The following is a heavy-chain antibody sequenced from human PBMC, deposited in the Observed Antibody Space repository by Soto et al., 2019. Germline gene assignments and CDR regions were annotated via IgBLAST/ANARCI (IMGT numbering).Heavy chain of an antibody. D-gene: IGHD5-18*01. CDR1: GFIFSSFG. V-gene: IGHV3-30*18. CDR2: ISYDGLKK. CDR3: AKEAMVNGYYYYYMDV. J-gene: IGHJ6*03. Sequence: GGSLRLSCAASGFIFSSFGLHWVRQAPGKGLEWVAVISYDGLKKYYSDSIKGRFTTSRDNSKNTLYLHMDSLRAEDTAVYYCAKEAMVNGYYYYYMDVWGKGTTVTVSS.